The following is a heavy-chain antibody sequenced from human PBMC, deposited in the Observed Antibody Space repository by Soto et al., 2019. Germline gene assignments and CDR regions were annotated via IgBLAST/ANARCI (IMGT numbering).Heavy chain of an antibody. D-gene: IGHD1-26*01. J-gene: IGHJ4*02. V-gene: IGHV1-2*02. CDR3: ATDDSGIFTY. CDR1: GYPFTTYY. Sequence: ASVKVSCKVSGYPFTTYYIHWVRQAPGQGLEWMGWIDPRSGGTVYEQKFQGRVTMTRDTSISTVYMDLSGLTSDDTALYYCATDDSGIFTYWGQGSLVTVSS. CDR2: IDPRSGGT.